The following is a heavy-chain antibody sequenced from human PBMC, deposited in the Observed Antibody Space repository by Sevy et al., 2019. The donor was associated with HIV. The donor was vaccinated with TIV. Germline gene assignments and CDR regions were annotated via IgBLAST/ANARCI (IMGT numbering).Heavy chain of an antibody. Sequence: ASVKVSCKASGGTFSSYAISWVRQAPGQGLEWMGGIIPIFGTANYAQKFQGRVTITADESTSTAYMGLSSLGSEDTAGYYCARGSDIVVVPAAIGNWFDPWGQGTLVTVSS. CDR3: ARGSDIVVVPAAIGNWFDP. CDR1: GGTFSSYA. CDR2: IIPIFGTA. J-gene: IGHJ5*02. D-gene: IGHD2-2*02. V-gene: IGHV1-69*13.